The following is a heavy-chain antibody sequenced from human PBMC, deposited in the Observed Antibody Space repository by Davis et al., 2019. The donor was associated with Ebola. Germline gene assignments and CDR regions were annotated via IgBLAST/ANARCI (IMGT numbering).Heavy chain of an antibody. CDR1: GFTFSSYS. D-gene: IGHD3-3*01. J-gene: IGHJ6*02. Sequence: GGSLRLSCAASGFTFSSYSMNWVRQAPGKGLEWVSYISSSSSTIYYADSVKGRFTISRDNAKNSLYLQMNSLRDEDTAVYYCARDGDDCWSGSPPYGMDVWGQGTTVTVSS. CDR3: ARDGDDCWSGSPPYGMDV. CDR2: ISSSSSTI. V-gene: IGHV3-48*02.